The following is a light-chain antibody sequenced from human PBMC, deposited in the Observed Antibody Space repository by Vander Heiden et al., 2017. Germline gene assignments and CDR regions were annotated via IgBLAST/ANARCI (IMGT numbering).Light chain of an antibody. CDR1: QDISNY. Sequence: DIQMTQSPSSLSASVVDRVTITSRASQDISNYLAWYQQKPGKVTQLLIYAASTLQSGVPSRFSGSGSGTDFTLTISSLQPEDVATYYCQKYNSAPWTFGQGTKVEIK. CDR3: QKYNSAPWT. CDR2: AAS. J-gene: IGKJ1*01. V-gene: IGKV1-27*01.